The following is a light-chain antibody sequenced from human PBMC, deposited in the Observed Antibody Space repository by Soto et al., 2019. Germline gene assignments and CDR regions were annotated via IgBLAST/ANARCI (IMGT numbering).Light chain of an antibody. CDR3: QQRSTGPPLT. V-gene: IGKV3-11*01. CDR2: DAS. J-gene: IGKJ4*01. CDR1: QSVDNY. Sequence: EIVLTQSPDTLSLSPGERATLACRASQSVDNYLAWYQQRPGQAPRLLIYDASNRASGIPARFSGSGSVTDFTLTISSLEPEDFAVYYCQQRSTGPPLTFGGGTKVEI.